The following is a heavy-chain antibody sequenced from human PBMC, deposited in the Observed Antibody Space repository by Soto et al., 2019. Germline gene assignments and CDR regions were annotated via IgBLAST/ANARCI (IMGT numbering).Heavy chain of an antibody. Sequence: QLQLQESGSGLVKPSQTLSLTCAVSGGSISSGGYSWSWIRQPPGKGLEWIGYIYHSGSTYYNPSLTSRVXXXVXXSKNQFSLKLSSVTAADTAVYYCARASTTVTTLDYWGQGTLVTVSS. CDR3: ARASTTVTTLDY. V-gene: IGHV4-30-2*01. CDR1: GGSISSGGYS. J-gene: IGHJ4*02. CDR2: IYHSGST. D-gene: IGHD4-17*01.